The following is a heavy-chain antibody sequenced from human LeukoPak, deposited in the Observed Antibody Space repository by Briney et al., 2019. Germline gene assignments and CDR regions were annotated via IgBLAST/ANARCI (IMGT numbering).Heavy chain of an antibody. D-gene: IGHD3-10*01. J-gene: IGHJ6*02. Sequence: GGSLRLSCAASGFTVSSTYMSWVRQAPGKGLEWVSVIYSGGSTYYPDSVKGRFTISRDTSTNTLYLQMNSLRAEDTAVYYCARDRGTMVRGDSYGMDVWGQGTTVTVSS. CDR2: IYSGGST. V-gene: IGHV3-66*01. CDR3: ARDRGTMVRGDSYGMDV. CDR1: GFTVSSTY.